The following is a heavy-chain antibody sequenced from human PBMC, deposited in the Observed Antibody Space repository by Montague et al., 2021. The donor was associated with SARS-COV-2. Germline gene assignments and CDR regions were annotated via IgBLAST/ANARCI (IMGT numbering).Heavy chain of an antibody. CDR2: IYHSGST. Sequence: SETLSLTCAVSGGSISSSNWWSWARQPPGKGLEWIGEIYHSGSTNYNPSLKSRVTISVDKTKNQFSLTLSSVTAADTAVYYCARVHPLWFGELLLDYYYYYGMDVWGQGTTVTVSS. J-gene: IGHJ6*02. D-gene: IGHD3-10*01. CDR1: GGSISSSNW. V-gene: IGHV4-4*02. CDR3: ARVHPLWFGELLLDYYYYYGMDV.